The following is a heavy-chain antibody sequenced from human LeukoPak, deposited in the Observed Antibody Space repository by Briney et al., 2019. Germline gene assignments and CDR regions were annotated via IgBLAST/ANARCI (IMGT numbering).Heavy chain of an antibody. CDR3: AKGYYSSGWYYDY. V-gene: IGHV3-23*01. D-gene: IGHD6-19*01. Sequence: QSGGSLRLSCAASGFTFSSYGMSWVRQAPGKGLEWVSAISGSGGSTYYADSVKGRFTISRDNSKNTLYLQMNSLRAEDTAVYYCAKGYYSSGWYYDYWGQGTLVTVSS. J-gene: IGHJ4*02. CDR2: ISGSGGST. CDR1: GFTFSSYG.